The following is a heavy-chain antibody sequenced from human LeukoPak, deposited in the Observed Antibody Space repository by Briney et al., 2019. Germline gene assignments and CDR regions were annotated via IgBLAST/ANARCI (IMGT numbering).Heavy chain of an antibody. CDR1: GFMLKSYA. V-gene: IGHV3-23*01. Sequence: GGSLGLSCAASGFMLKSYAVSWVRQAAGKGLEWVSGMSGRGDNTYYADSVKGRFTISRDNSNNTVHLHLNGLTFEDTAVYYCAKAIFSSVGIPDYWGQGTLVTVSS. D-gene: IGHD1-26*01. CDR3: AKAIFSSVGIPDY. CDR2: MSGRGDNT. J-gene: IGHJ4*02.